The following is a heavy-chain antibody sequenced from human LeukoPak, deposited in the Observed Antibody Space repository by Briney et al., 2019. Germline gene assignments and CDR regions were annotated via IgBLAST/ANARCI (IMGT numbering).Heavy chain of an antibody. V-gene: IGHV1-46*01. Sequence: ASVKVSCKASGYTFTSYYMHWVRQAPGQGLEWMGIINPSGGSTSYAQKFQGRVTMTRNTSISTAYMELSSLRSEDTAVYYCARKVPYGSGSYNQPLWFDPWGQGTLVTVSS. CDR1: GYTFTSYY. J-gene: IGHJ5*02. CDR2: INPSGGST. D-gene: IGHD3-10*01. CDR3: ARKVPYGSGSYNQPLWFDP.